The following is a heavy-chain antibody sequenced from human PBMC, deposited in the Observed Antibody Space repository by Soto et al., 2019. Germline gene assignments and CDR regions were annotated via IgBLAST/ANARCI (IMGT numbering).Heavy chain of an antibody. CDR1: GYTFTSYA. J-gene: IGHJ6*01. V-gene: IGHV1-3*01. CDR2: INAGNGNT. CDR3: ACPPLPRGYSGYERRRPYYYYGMDV. Sequence: QVQLVQSGAEVKKPGASVKVSCKASGYTFTSYAMHWVRQAPGQRLEWMGWINAGNGNTKYSQKFQGRVTITRDTSASTAYMELSSLRSEDTAVYYCACPPLPRGYSGYERRRPYYYYGMDVW. D-gene: IGHD5-12*01.